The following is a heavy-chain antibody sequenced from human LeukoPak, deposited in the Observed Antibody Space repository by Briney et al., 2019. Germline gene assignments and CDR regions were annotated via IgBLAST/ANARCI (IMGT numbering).Heavy chain of an antibody. CDR2: INPNSGGT. V-gene: IGHV1-2*02. Sequence: ASVKVSCKASGYTFTDYYMHWVRQAPGQGLEWMGWINPNSGGTNFAQKFQGRVAMTRDTSISTAYLELGSLRSDDTAVYFCARARWQLVPYFDSWGQGTLVTVSS. CDR3: ARARWQLVPYFDS. J-gene: IGHJ4*02. CDR1: GYTFTDYY. D-gene: IGHD6-6*01.